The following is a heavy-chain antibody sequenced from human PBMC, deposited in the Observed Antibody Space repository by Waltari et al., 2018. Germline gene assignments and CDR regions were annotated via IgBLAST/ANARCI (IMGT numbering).Heavy chain of an antibody. V-gene: IGHV1-69*02. CDR1: GGTFSSYT. Sequence: QVQLVQSGAEVKKPGSSVKVSCKASGGTFSSYTISWVRQAPGQGLEWRGRIIPILGIANYAQKFQGIVTITADKSTSTAYMELRSLRSEDTAVYSCARVLGPIAGCGMDVWGQGTTVTVSS. J-gene: IGHJ6*02. CDR3: ARVLGPIAGCGMDV. D-gene: IGHD6-13*01. CDR2: IIPILGIA.